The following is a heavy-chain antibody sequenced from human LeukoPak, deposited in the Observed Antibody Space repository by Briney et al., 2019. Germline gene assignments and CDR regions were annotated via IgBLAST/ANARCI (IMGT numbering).Heavy chain of an antibody. CDR1: GYTFTNYG. V-gene: IGHV1-18*01. Sequence: ASVKVSCKASGYTFTNYGFSWVRQAPGQGLEWMGWINAYNGNTNYAQKLQGRVTMTTDTSTNTAYMELRSLRSDDTAVYYCARRYCSGGSCYSDGYYGIDVWGQGTTVTVSS. CDR2: INAYNGNT. CDR3: ARRYCSGGSCYSDGYYGIDV. J-gene: IGHJ6*02. D-gene: IGHD2-15*01.